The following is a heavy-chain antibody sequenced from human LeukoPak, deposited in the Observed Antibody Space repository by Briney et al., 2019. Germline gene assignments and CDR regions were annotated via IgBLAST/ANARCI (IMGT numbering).Heavy chain of an antibody. Sequence: KSSETLSLTCTVSGGSVSSGSYYWSWIRQPPGKGLEWIGYIYYSGSTNYNPSLKSRVTISVDTSKNQFSLKLSSVTAADTAVYYCARAVPPQEYYFDYWGQGTLVTVSS. V-gene: IGHV4-61*01. CDR2: IYYSGST. CDR3: ARAVPPQEYYFDY. D-gene: IGHD3-10*01. CDR1: GGSVSSGSYY. J-gene: IGHJ4*02.